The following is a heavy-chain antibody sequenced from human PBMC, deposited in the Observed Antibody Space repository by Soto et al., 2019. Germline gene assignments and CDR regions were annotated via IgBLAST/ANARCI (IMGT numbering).Heavy chain of an antibody. D-gene: IGHD4-17*01. J-gene: IGHJ4*02. CDR3: AYGDSRGPFDS. CDR1: VGSISSYY. Sequence: SETLSLTCTVSVGSISSYYWSWIRQPPGKGLEWIGYIYNSGGTNYNPSLKSRVTISVDTSKNQFSLKLSSVTAADTAVYYCAYGDSRGPFDSWGQGTLVTVSS. V-gene: IGHV4-59*01. CDR2: IYNSGGT.